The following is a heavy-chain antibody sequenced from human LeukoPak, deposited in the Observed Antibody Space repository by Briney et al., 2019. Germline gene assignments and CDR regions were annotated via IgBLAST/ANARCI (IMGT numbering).Heavy chain of an antibody. CDR2: INHSEST. V-gene: IGHV4-34*01. CDR3: ARSNTTVGAFDI. Sequence: NPSENLSLNCAGYGGSFSGYYWSWIRQPPGKGLEWIGEINHSESTNYNPSLKRRVTISVDTSKNQFSLKLSSVTAADTAVYDCARSNTTVGAFDIWGQGTMVTVSS. J-gene: IGHJ3*02. D-gene: IGHD4-23*01. CDR1: GGSFSGYY.